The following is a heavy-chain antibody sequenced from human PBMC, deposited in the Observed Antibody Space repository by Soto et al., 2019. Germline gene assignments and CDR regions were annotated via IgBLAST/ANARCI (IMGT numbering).Heavy chain of an antibody. J-gene: IGHJ5*02. CDR1: GGTFSSYA. D-gene: IGHD3-22*01. Sequence: QVQLVQSGAEVKKPGSSVKVSCKASGGTFSSYAISWVRQAPGQGLEWMGEIIPIFGTANYAQKFQGRVTITADESTSTAYRELSSLRSEDTDVYYCARDRGPSSGYYPYWFDPWGQGTLVTVSS. CDR2: IIPIFGTA. V-gene: IGHV1-69*12. CDR3: ARDRGPSSGYYPYWFDP.